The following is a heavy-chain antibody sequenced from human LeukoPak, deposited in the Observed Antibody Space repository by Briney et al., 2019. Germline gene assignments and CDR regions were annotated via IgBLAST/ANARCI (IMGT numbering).Heavy chain of an antibody. D-gene: IGHD3-10*01. Sequence: SETLSLTCGVYGGSCCGYYWSWIRQPPGKGLEWIGEINHSGSTNYNPSLKSRATISVDTSKNQFSLKLSSVTAADTAVYYCARGGDTMVLVTHYYYYYNMDVWGRGITVTVSS. CDR3: ARGGDTMVLVTHYYYYYNMDV. CDR2: INHSGST. V-gene: IGHV4-34*01. CDR1: GGSCCGYY. J-gene: IGHJ6*03.